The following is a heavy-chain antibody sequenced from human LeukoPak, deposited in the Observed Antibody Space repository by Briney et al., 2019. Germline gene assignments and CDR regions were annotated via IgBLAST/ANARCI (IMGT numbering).Heavy chain of an antibody. CDR2: ISYDGSNK. V-gene: IGHV3-30-3*01. Sequence: PGRSLRPSCAASGFTFSSYAMHWVRQAPGKGLEWVAVISYDGSNKYYADSVKGRFTISRDNSKNTLYLQMNSLRAEDTAVYYCARGADRFGWFDPWGQGTLVTVSS. J-gene: IGHJ5*02. CDR1: GFTFSSYA. CDR3: ARGADRFGWFDP. D-gene: IGHD3-10*01.